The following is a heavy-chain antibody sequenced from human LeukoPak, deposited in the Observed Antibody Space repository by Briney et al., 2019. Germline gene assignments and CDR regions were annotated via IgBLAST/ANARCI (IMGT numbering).Heavy chain of an antibody. J-gene: IGHJ4*02. Sequence: GGSLRLSCAASGFTFSSYGMSWVRQAPGKGLEWVLAISGRDTNTYYADSVKGRFIISRDNSKNTLYLQINSLRAEDTAVYYCAKRSDYGGDGNYFDYWGQGTPVTVSS. V-gene: IGHV3-23*01. D-gene: IGHD4-23*01. CDR3: AKRSDYGGDGNYFDY. CDR1: GFTFSSYG. CDR2: ISGRDTNT.